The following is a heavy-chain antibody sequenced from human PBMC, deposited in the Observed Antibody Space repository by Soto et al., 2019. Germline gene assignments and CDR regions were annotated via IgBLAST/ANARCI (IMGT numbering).Heavy chain of an antibody. CDR1: GFTFSSYW. CDR2: INSDGSCT. D-gene: IGHD1-1*01. Sequence: EVQLVESGGGLVQPGGSLRLSCAASGFTFSSYWMHWVRQAPGKGLVWVSRINSDGSCTSYADSVKGRFTISRDNAKNALYLQMNALTAEATAVNYSERYNADSSVTDALICWGQGTLLSVS. CDR3: ERYNADSSVTDALIC. J-gene: IGHJ4*02. V-gene: IGHV3-74*01.